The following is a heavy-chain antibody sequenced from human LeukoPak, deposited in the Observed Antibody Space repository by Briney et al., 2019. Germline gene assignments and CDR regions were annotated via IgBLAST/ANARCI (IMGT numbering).Heavy chain of an antibody. V-gene: IGHV3-48*01. J-gene: IGHJ4*02. CDR2: ISSSSSTI. Sequence: GGSLRLSCAASGFTFSSYSMNWVRQAPGKGLEWVSYISSSSSTIYYADSVKGRFTISRDNAKNSLYLQMNSLRAEDTAVYYCATAGTGWEPTTLHYWGQGTLVTVSS. D-gene: IGHD1-26*01. CDR1: GFTFSSYS. CDR3: ATAGTGWEPTTLHY.